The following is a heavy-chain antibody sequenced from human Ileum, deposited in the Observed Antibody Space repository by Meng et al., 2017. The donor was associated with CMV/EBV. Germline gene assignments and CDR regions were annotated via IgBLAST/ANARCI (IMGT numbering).Heavy chain of an antibody. CDR3: ARDFWNGYWS. V-gene: IGHV3-53*01. Sequence: GGSLRLSCAASGFTFSSYEMNWVRQAPGKGLEWISVIFIDDKTHYADSVLGRFTISRDNSKNTLYLQMNSLRVDDTAVYYCARDFWNGYWSWGQGTLVTVSS. J-gene: IGHJ5*02. CDR1: GFTFSSYE. D-gene: IGHD2-15*01. CDR2: IFIDDKT.